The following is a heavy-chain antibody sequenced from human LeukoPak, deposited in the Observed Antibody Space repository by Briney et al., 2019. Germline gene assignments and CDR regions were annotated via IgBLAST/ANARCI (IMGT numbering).Heavy chain of an antibody. V-gene: IGHV4-39*07. CDR1: GGSISSSSYY. Sequence: PSEALSLTCTVSGGSISSSSYYWGWIRQPPGKGPEWIGSIYYSGSTYYNPSLKSRVTISVDTSKNQFSLKLSSVTAADTAVYYCARGTEGDYWGQGTLVTVSS. J-gene: IGHJ4*02. CDR3: ARGTEGDY. CDR2: IYYSGST.